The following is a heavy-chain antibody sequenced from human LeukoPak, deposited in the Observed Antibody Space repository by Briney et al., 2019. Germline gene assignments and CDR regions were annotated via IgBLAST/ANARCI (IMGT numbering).Heavy chain of an antibody. CDR1: GYTFTSYY. CDR3: ARDQLDTAMVGSLDY. J-gene: IGHJ4*02. D-gene: IGHD5-18*01. Sequence: ASVTVSCEASGYTFTSYYMHWVRQAPGQGLEWMGIINPSGGSTSYAQKFQGRVTMTRDTSTSTVYMELSSLRSEDTAVYYCARDQLDTAMVGSLDYWGQGTLVTVSS. V-gene: IGHV1-46*01. CDR2: INPSGGST.